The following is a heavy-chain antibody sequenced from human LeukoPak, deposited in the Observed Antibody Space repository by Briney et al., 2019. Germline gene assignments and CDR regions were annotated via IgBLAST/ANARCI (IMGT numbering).Heavy chain of an antibody. CDR1: GGSFSGYY. V-gene: IGHV4-34*01. J-gene: IGHJ4*02. CDR3: ARLRAAPWGFDY. CDR2: INHSGST. D-gene: IGHD2-2*01. Sequence: SETLSLTCAVYGGSFSGYYWSWIRQPPGEGLEWIGEINHSGSTNYNPSLKSRVSISVDTSKNQFSLKLNSVTAADTALYYCARLRAAPWGFDYWGQGSLVPVSS.